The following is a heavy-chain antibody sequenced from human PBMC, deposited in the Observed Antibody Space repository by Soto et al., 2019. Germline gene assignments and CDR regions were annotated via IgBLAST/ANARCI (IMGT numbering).Heavy chain of an antibody. V-gene: IGHV3-23*01. D-gene: IGHD6-25*01. Sequence: GGSLRLSCAASGFTFSSYAMHWVRQAPGRGLEWVSAITGSGGDTYYADSVKGRFTLSRDNSKNSLYLEMNSLRAEDTAVYYCAKGSGPYRPYYFDYWGQGTLVTVSS. J-gene: IGHJ4*02. CDR2: ITGSGGDT. CDR3: AKGSGPYRPYYFDY. CDR1: GFTFSSYA.